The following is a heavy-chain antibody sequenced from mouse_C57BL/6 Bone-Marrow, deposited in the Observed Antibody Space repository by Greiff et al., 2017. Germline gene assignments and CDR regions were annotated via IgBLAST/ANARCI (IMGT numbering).Heavy chain of an antibody. V-gene: IGHV1-19*01. CDR1: GYTFTDYY. CDR2: INPYNGGT. J-gene: IGHJ3*01. D-gene: IGHD1-1*01. CDR3: ARPSYYGSSYGFAY. Sequence: EVQLQESGPVLVKPGASVKMSCKASGYTFTDYYMNWVKQSHGKSLEWIGVINPYNGGTSYNQKFKGKATLTVDKSSSTAYLEINSLTSEDSAVYYCARPSYYGSSYGFAYWGQGTLVTVSA.